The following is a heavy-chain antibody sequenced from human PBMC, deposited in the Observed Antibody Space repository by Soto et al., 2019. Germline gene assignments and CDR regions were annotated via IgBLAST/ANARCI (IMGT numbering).Heavy chain of an antibody. Sequence: ASVKVSCTASGYTFTSYGISWVRQAPGQGLEWMGWISAYNGNTNYAQKLQGRVTMTTDTSTSTAYMELRSLRSDDTAVYYCARKAYYYDSSGVNDFDYWGQGTLVTVSS. D-gene: IGHD3-22*01. CDR1: GYTFTSYG. J-gene: IGHJ4*02. CDR2: ISAYNGNT. V-gene: IGHV1-18*01. CDR3: ARKAYYYDSSGVNDFDY.